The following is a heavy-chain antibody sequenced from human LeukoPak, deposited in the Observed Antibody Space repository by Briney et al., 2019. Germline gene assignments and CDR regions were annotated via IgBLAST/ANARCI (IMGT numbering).Heavy chain of an antibody. J-gene: IGHJ4*02. CDR3: AREANYCSSTTCPLFAY. CDR1: GGSISSGTYY. Sequence: SQTLSLTCTVSGGSISSGTYYWSWIRQPAGKGLEWIGRVYTSGTTNYNPSLKSRVTISVDTSKNQFSLKLTSVTAADTAVYYCAREANYCSSTTCPLFAYWGQGTPVTVSS. CDR2: VYTSGTT. D-gene: IGHD2-2*01. V-gene: IGHV4-61*02.